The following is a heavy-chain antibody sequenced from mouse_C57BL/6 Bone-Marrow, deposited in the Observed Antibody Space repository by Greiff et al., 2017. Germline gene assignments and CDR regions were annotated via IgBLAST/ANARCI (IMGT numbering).Heavy chain of an antibody. J-gene: IGHJ3*01. V-gene: IGHV1-81*01. D-gene: IGHD2-5*01. CDR2: IYPRSGNT. CDR1: GYTFTSYG. Sequence: VNVVESGAELARPGASVKLSCKASGYTFTSYGISWVKQRTGQGLEWIGEIYPRSGNTYYNEKFKGKATLTADKSSSTAYMELRSLTSEDSAVYFCARPLRYSKAWFAYWGQGTLVTVSA. CDR3: ARPLRYSKAWFAY.